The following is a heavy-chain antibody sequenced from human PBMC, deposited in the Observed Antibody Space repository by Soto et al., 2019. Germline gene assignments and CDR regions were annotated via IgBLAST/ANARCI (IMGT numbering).Heavy chain of an antibody. J-gene: IGHJ4*02. CDR3: ARRYGGNFDY. Sequence: PSETLSLTCTVSGGSISSYYWSWIRQPPGKGLEWIGYIYYSGSTNYNPSLKSRVSISVDTSKNQFSLKLSSVTAADTAVYYCARRYGGNFDYWGQGTLVTV. CDR2: IYYSGST. CDR1: GGSISSYY. D-gene: IGHD1-26*01. V-gene: IGHV4-59*01.